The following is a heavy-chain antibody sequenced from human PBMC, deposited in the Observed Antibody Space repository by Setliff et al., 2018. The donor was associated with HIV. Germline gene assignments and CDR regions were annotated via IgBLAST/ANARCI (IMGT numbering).Heavy chain of an antibody. CDR2: INPAGNPT. Sequence: ASVKVSCKASGYTFTSDYIHWVRQAPGQGLEWMGIINPAGNPTSYARKFQGRLTMTRDTSTNTVYMELSSLRSEDTAVYYCARDLDWVRSRTGWVSNDYWGQGTLVTVSS. CDR1: GYTFTSDY. D-gene: IGHD6-19*01. V-gene: IGHV1-46*01. CDR3: ARDLDWVRSRTGWVSNDY. J-gene: IGHJ4*02.